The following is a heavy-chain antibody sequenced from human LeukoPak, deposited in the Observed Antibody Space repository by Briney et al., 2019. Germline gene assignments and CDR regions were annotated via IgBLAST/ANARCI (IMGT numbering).Heavy chain of an antibody. J-gene: IGHJ4*02. CDR3: ATQTTDYDYVWGSFSSHDY. D-gene: IGHD3-16*01. CDR2: ISGSGGST. CDR1: GFTFSSYS. V-gene: IGHV3-23*01. Sequence: QPGGSLRLSCAASGFTFSSYSMNWVRQAPGKGLEWVSAISGSGGSTYYADSVKGRFTISRDNSKNTLYLQMNSLRAEDTAVYYCATQTTDYDYVWGSFSSHDYWGQGTLVTVSS.